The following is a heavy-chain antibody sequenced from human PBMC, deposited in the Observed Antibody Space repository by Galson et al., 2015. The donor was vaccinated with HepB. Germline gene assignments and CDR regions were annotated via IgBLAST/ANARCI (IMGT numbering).Heavy chain of an antibody. CDR2: IYPNDDT. V-gene: IGHV3-66*01. CDR1: GFTVSSNF. J-gene: IGHJ4*02. Sequence: SLRLSCAASGFTVSSNFMTWVRQAPGKGLEWVSLIYPNDDTYYADSVKGRFTISRDSSKNTLYLQMNSLRVEDTALYFCASPRAKNDFWGQGTLVTVSS. CDR3: ASPRAKNDF. D-gene: IGHD3-10*01.